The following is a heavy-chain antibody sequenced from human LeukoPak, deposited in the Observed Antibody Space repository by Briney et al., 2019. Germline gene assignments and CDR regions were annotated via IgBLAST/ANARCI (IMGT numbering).Heavy chain of an antibody. CDR2: IYTSGST. V-gene: IGHV4-61*02. D-gene: IGHD4-23*01. CDR1: GGSISSGSYY. J-gene: IGHJ4*02. CDR3: ARHTVLTAFDY. Sequence: SETLSLTCTVSGGSISSGSYYWSWIRQPAGKGLEWIGRIYTSGSTNYNPSLKSRVTISVDTSENQFSLKLSSVTAADTAVYYSARHTVLTAFDYWGQGTLVTVSS.